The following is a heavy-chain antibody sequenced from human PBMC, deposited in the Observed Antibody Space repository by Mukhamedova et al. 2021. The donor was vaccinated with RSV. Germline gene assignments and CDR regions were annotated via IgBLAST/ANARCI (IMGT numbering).Heavy chain of an antibody. Sequence: IGSIYYSGSTYYNPSLKSRVTISVDTSKNQFSLKLSSVTAADTAVYYCAGQGAVVKVANQFDYWGQGTLVTVSS. CDR2: IYYSGST. V-gene: IGHV4-39*01. CDR3: AGQGAVVKVANQFDY. J-gene: IGHJ4*02. D-gene: IGHD6-19*01.